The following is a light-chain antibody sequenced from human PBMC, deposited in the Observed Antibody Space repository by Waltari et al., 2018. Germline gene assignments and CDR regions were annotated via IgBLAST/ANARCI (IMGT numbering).Light chain of an antibody. V-gene: IGKV2-28*01. J-gene: IGKJ5*01. CDR1: QSLLHSTGYNS. CDR2: LGS. CDR3: RQALHTPIT. Sequence: DIVMTQSPLSLPVTPGEPASISCRSSQSLLHSTGYNSLHWYLQKPGPSPQLLIHLGSNRASGVPDRFSGSGSGTEFTLKSSRVEAEDFGVFYCRQALHTPITFGQGTRLEIK.